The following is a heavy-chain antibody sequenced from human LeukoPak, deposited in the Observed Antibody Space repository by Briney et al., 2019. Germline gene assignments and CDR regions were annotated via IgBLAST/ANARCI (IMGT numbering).Heavy chain of an antibody. CDR1: GGSIKNYY. CDR2: IYYSGSP. CDR3: AGDDYNWFDP. Sequence: NPSETLSLTCTVSGGSIKNYYWSWIRQPPGKGLEWIGYIYYSGSPNYNPSLKSRVTISIDTSKNQFSLKLTSVTAADTAVYYCAGDDYNWFDPWGQGTRVTVSS. V-gene: IGHV4-59*01. J-gene: IGHJ5*02.